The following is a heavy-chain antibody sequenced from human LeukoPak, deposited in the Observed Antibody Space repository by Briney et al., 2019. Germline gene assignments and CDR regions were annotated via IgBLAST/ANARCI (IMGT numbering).Heavy chain of an antibody. CDR3: ARFYLYYGDYAFDY. V-gene: IGHV4-34*01. CDR1: GGSFSGYY. J-gene: IGHJ4*02. CDR2: INHSGST. Sequence: KPSETLSLTCAVYGGSFSGYYWSWIRQPPGKGLEWIGEINHSGSTNYNPSLKSRVTISVDTSKNQFSLKLSSVTAADTAVYYCARFYLYYGDYAFDYWGQGTLVTVSS. D-gene: IGHD4-17*01.